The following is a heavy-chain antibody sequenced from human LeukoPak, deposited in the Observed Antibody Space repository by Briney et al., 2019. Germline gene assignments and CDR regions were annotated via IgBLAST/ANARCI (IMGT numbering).Heavy chain of an antibody. CDR2: IYYSGST. Sequence: PSETLSLTCTVSGGSISSGGYYWSWIRQHPGKGLEWIGYIYYSGSTYYNPSLKSRVTISVDTPKNQFSLKLSSVTAADTAVYYCARGFYDSSGYYYLPWGQGTLVTVSS. CDR1: GGSISSGGYY. V-gene: IGHV4-31*03. CDR3: ARGFYDSSGYYYLP. D-gene: IGHD3-22*01. J-gene: IGHJ5*02.